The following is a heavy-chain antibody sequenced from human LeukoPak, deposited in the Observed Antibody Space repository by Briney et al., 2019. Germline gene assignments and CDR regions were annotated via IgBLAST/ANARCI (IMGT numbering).Heavy chain of an antibody. V-gene: IGHV1-18*01. CDR3: ARDYGSGSYDYFDY. J-gene: IGHJ4*02. Sequence: GASVNVSCKASGYTFTSYGISWVRQAPGQGLEWMGWISAYNGNTNYAQKLQGRVTMTTDTSTSTAYMELRSLRSDDTAVYYCARDYGSGSYDYFDYWGQGTLVTVSS. D-gene: IGHD3-10*01. CDR1: GYTFTSYG. CDR2: ISAYNGNT.